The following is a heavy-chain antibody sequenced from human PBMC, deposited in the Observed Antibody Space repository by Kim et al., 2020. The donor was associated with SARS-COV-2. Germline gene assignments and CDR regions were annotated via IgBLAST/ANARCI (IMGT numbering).Heavy chain of an antibody. D-gene: IGHD3-16*02. CDR3: ARDISDDYVWGSYRPYYFDY. Sequence: GGSLRLSCAASGFTFSSYSMNWVRQAPGKGLEWVSYISSSSSTIYYADSVKGRFTISRDNAKNSLYLQMNSLRDEDTAVYYCARDISDDYVWGSYRPYYFDYWGQGTLVTVSS. CDR2: ISSSSSTI. CDR1: GFTFSSYS. V-gene: IGHV3-48*02. J-gene: IGHJ4*02.